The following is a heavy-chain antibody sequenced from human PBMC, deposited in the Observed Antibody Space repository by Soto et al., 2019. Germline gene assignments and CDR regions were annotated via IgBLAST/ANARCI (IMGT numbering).Heavy chain of an antibody. CDR1: GFSFSGYP. J-gene: IGHJ4*02. Sequence: QVQLVESGGGVVQPGRSLRLSCAASGFSFSGYPMHWVRQSPGKGLEWVALISFDGTNKYYADSVKGRVTISRDNSKNTQILQMNSLRADDTSLYYCAMRSGSDYPYWGQGTGVTVSS. CDR2: ISFDGTNK. D-gene: IGHD1-26*01. V-gene: IGHV3-30-3*01. CDR3: AMRSGSDYPY.